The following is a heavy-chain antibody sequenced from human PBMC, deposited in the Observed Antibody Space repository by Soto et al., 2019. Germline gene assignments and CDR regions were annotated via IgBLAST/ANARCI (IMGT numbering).Heavy chain of an antibody. J-gene: IGHJ4*02. CDR3: TRDREYYDSSGLYFDY. D-gene: IGHD3-22*01. Sequence: PSETLSLTCTVSGASISDYYWSWIRQPPGKGLEWIGYIYYSGNTNYNPSLKSRVTISEDTSKNQISLKLTSVTAADTAVYYCTRDREYYDSSGLYFDYWGQGTLVTVSS. CDR2: IYYSGNT. V-gene: IGHV4-59*01. CDR1: GASISDYY.